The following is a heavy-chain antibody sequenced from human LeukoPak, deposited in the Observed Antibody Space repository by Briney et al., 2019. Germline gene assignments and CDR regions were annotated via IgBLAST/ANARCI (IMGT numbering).Heavy chain of an antibody. CDR3: ARAPPVGGPFDP. CDR2: IYYSGST. J-gene: IGHJ5*02. CDR1: GGSISSYY. Sequence: SETLSLTCTVSGGSISSYYWSWIRQPPGKGLEWIGYIYYSGSTNYNPSLKSRVTISVDTSKNQFSLKLRSVTAADTAVYYCARAPPVGGPFDPWGQGTLVTVSS. D-gene: IGHD3-16*01. V-gene: IGHV4-59*01.